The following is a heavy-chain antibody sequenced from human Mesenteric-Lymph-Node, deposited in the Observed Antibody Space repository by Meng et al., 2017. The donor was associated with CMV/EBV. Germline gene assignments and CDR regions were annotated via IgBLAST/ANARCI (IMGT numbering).Heavy chain of an antibody. J-gene: IGHJ6*02. CDR1: GASISSGDYF. CDR2: IHHIGNT. V-gene: IGHV4-61*08. Sequence: SETLSPTCTVSGASISSGDYFWSWIRQHPGKGLEWTGYIHHIGNTNYNPSLKSRVTMSVDTSRNQFSLKMTSVTAADTAVYYCARDRSRFLELVCAMNVWGQGTAVTVSS. D-gene: IGHD3-3*01. CDR3: ARDRSRFLELVCAMNV.